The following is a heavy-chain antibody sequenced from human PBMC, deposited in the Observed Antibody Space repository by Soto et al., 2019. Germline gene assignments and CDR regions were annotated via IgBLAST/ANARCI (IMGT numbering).Heavy chain of an antibody. CDR3: AKSALAYSAEFDN. J-gene: IGHJ4*02. V-gene: IGHV3-23*01. Sequence: EVQLSESGGGLVQPGGSLRLSCAASGFTFRSYSMGWVRQAPGKGLEWVSAISGRDDSTNYADSVRGRFTISRDISKYTMYLQMSSLGAEYTAIYYCAKSALAYSAEFDNWGQGTLVTVSS. D-gene: IGHD2-15*01. CDR1: GFTFRSYS. CDR2: ISGRDDST.